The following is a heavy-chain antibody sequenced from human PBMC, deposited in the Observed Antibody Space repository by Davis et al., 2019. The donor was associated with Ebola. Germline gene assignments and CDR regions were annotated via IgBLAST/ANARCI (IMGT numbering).Heavy chain of an antibody. D-gene: IGHD6-19*01. J-gene: IGHJ4*02. V-gene: IGHV3-7*01. CDR1: GLTFSDSW. CDR3: AGGGC. CDR2: INQHGSER. Sequence: GESLKISCAVSGLTFSDSWLSWVRQAPGKGLEWVANINQHGSERHYVDSVKGRFTISRDNAKSSVYLQMNSLRAEDTAVYYCAGGGCWGQGTLVTVSS.